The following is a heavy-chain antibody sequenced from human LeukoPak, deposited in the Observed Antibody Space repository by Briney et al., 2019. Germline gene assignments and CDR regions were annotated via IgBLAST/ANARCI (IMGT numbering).Heavy chain of an antibody. CDR1: GFTFSTYA. V-gene: IGHV3-30*09. D-gene: IGHD5-12*01. J-gene: IGHJ4*02. CDR3: ARDGYSGYGDFDS. CDR2: ISYDGNNK. Sequence: GGSLRLSCAASGFTFSTYAIHWVRQAPGKGLEWVAIISYDGNNKYYADSVKGRFAISRDNSKNTLYLQINSLRAEDTAVYYCARDGYSGYGDFDSWGQGSLVTVSS.